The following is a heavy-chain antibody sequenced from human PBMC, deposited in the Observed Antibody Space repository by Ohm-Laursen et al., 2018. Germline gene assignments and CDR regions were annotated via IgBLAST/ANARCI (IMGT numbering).Heavy chain of an antibody. CDR1: GGSISGYY. CDR2: IYYSGST. D-gene: IGHD3-3*01. V-gene: IGHV4-59*01. Sequence: GTLSLTCSVSGGSISGYYWSWIRQPPGKGLEWIGYIYYSGSTNYNPSLKSRVTISVDTSKNQFSLKLSSVTAADTAVYYCAGTYYDFWSGYPQLYYGMDVWGQGTTVTVSS. J-gene: IGHJ6*02. CDR3: AGTYYDFWSGYPQLYYGMDV.